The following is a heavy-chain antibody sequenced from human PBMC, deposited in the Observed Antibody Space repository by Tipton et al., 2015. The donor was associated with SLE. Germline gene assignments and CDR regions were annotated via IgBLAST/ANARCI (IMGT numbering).Heavy chain of an antibody. CDR2: IYYSGST. V-gene: IGHV4-59*01. D-gene: IGHD6-13*01. CDR3: ARRWGSWPYYFDY. J-gene: IGHJ4*02. CDR1: GGSISSYY. Sequence: LRLSCTVSGGSISSYYWSWIRQPPGKGLEWIGYIYYSGSTNYNPSLKSRVTISVDTSKNQFSLKLSSVTAADTAVYYCARRWGSWPYYFDYWGQGTLVTVSS.